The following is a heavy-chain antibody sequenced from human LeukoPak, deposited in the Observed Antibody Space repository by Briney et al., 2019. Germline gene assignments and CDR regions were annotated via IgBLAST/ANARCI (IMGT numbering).Heavy chain of an antibody. CDR2: IHDSGST. V-gene: IGHV4-61*01. CDR3: ARLDAAAGRYLQFFY. J-gene: IGHJ4*02. Sequence: SETLSLTCTVSGDSVSTNLYYWRWIRQSPEKGLEWIGYIHDSGSTNYNPSLKSRVTISVDTSKNQFSLKLSSVTAADTAVYYCARLDAAAGRYLQFFYWGQGTLVTVSS. D-gene: IGHD5-24*01. CDR1: GDSVSTNLYY.